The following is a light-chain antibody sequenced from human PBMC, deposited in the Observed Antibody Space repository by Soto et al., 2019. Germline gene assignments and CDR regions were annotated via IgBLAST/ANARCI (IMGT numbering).Light chain of an antibody. V-gene: IGKV1-5*03. Sequence: DIQMTQSPSTLSASVGDRVTITCRASESISSWLAWYQQKPGKAPKILIYKASSLESGVPSRFSGSGFGTEFTLTISTLQPDDFATYYCQQYKSYMYTFGQGTKLEIK. CDR3: QQYKSYMYT. CDR1: ESISSW. J-gene: IGKJ2*01. CDR2: KAS.